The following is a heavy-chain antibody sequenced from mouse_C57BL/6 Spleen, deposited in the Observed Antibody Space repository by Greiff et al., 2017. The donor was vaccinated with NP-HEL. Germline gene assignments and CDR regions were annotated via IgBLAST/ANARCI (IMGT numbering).Heavy chain of an antibody. D-gene: IGHD1-1*01. CDR3: ARFGWDTVVAPFAY. V-gene: IGHV1-80*01. CDR2: IYPGDGDT. CDR1: GYAFSSYW. Sequence: QVQLQQSGAELVKPGASVKISCKASGYAFSSYWMNWVKQRPGKGLEWIGQIYPGDGDTNYNGKFKGKATLTADKSSSTAYMQLSSLTSEDSAVYCCARFGWDTVVAPFAYWGQGTLVTVSA. J-gene: IGHJ3*01.